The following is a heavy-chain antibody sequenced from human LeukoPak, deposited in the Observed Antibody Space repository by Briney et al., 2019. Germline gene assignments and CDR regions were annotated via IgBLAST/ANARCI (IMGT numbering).Heavy chain of an antibody. CDR2: IYYSETA. CDR3: AREQGTGTTWFDP. CDR1: GDSIRSYY. D-gene: IGHD1-7*01. Sequence: SETLSLTCTVSGDSIRSYYWSWIRQPPGKGLEWIGYIYYSETANYNPSLKSRVTISVDTSKNQFSLKLTSVTAADTAVYYCAREQGTGTTWFDPWGQGTLVTVSS. J-gene: IGHJ5*02. V-gene: IGHV4-59*01.